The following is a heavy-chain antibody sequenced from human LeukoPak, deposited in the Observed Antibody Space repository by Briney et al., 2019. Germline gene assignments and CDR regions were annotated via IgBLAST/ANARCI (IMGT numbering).Heavy chain of an antibody. J-gene: IGHJ4*02. Sequence: SETLSLTCSVSGYSISDDYWSWIRQPPGKGLEWIGYIYYTGSTNYSPSLRSRVTMSVDRSKNQVSLRLSSLTAADTAVYYCARSAAGHQYYFDYWGRGTLVTVSS. CDR2: IYYTGST. CDR3: ARSAAGHQYYFDY. D-gene: IGHD2-2*01. V-gene: IGHV4-59*01. CDR1: GYSISDDY.